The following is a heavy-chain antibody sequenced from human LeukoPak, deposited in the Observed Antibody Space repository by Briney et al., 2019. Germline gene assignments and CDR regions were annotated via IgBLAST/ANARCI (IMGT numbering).Heavy chain of an antibody. CDR1: GFIFRSSA. Sequence: GGSLRLSCAASGFIFRSSAMSWVRQAPGKGPEWVSAISGSGDSTYYADSVKGRFTISRDNSKNTLYLQMNTLRAEDTAVYYCARVGPYYYYMDVWGKGTTVTVSS. CDR3: ARVGPYYYYMDV. CDR2: ISGSGDST. D-gene: IGHD1-26*01. V-gene: IGHV3-23*01. J-gene: IGHJ6*03.